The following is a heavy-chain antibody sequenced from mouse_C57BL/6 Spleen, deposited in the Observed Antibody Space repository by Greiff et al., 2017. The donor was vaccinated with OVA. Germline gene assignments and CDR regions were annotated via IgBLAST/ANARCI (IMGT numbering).Heavy chain of an antibody. CDR1: GYTFTSYG. V-gene: IGHV1-81*01. CDR3: ARLSSSGYFDV. D-gene: IGHD1-1*01. J-gene: IGHJ1*03. Sequence: QVQLKQSGAELARTGASVKLSCKASGYTFTSYGISWVKQRTGQGLEWIGEIYPRSGNTYYNEKFKGKATLTADKSSSTAYMELRSLTSEDSAVYFCARLSSSGYFDVWGTGTTVTVSS. CDR2: IYPRSGNT.